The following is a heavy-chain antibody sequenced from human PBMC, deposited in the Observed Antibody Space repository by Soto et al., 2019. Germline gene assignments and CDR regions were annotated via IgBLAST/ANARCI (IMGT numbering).Heavy chain of an antibody. CDR3: AQDLGGTTGY. D-gene: IGHD1-1*01. V-gene: IGHV3-23*01. J-gene: IGHJ4*02. CDR1: GFSFSRYG. CDR2: LSISGGST. Sequence: EVQLLESGGGLVQPGGSLRLSCAASGFSFSRYGMSWVRQAPGKGLEWVSTLSISGGSTYYADSVKGRFTISEDNSKNTLYLEMNSLRAEDTAVYYCAQDLGGTTGYWGQGTLVTVSS.